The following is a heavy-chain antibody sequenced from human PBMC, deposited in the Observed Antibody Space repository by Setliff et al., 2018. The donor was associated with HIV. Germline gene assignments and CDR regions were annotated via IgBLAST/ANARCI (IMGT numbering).Heavy chain of an antibody. CDR3: ARAMGANWSYYYYMDV. CDR1: GGSISSYY. Sequence: SETLSLTCTVSGGSISSYYWAWIRQPPGKGLEWIGYLYYSGSTYYNPSLKSRVTISIDTSKKQLSLKLNSVTAADTAVYYCARAMGANWSYYYYMDVWGKGTTVTVSS. J-gene: IGHJ6*03. D-gene: IGHD1-26*01. V-gene: IGHV4-59*01. CDR2: LYYSGST.